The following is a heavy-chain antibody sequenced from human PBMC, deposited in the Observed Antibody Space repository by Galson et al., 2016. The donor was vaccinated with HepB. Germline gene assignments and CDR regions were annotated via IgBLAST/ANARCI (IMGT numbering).Heavy chain of an antibody. CDR3: ARWYKWNDHGSAFDI. V-gene: IGHV1-18*01. CDR1: GYTFTDFA. CDR2: ISVYNGET. D-gene: IGHD1-20*01. J-gene: IGHJ3*02. Sequence: SVKVSCKASGYTFTDFAVTWVRQAPGQGLEWMGWISVYNGETKFAQNFQGRVSLTTEKSTSAAYMELRSLRSDDAALYYCARWYKWNDHGSAFDIWGQGTMVVVSS.